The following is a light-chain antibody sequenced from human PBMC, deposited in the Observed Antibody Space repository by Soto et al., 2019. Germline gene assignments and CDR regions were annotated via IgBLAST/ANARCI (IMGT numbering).Light chain of an antibody. CDR1: QSISRW. Sequence: DIQMTQFPSTLSASVGDKVTMTCRASQSISRWLAWYRQKPGKAPEVLIWNASTLQRGAPSRFSGSGSGTEFTLTISSLQPEDFATYYCQQYNGYSTWTFGQGTKVDIK. CDR2: NAS. J-gene: IGKJ1*01. CDR3: QQYNGYSTWT. V-gene: IGKV1-5*01.